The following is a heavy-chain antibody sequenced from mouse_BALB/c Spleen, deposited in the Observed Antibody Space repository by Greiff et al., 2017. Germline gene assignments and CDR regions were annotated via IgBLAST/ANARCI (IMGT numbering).Heavy chain of an antibody. CDR3: APHYYGLAWFAY. CDR2: ISYSGST. V-gene: IGHV3-8*02. CDR1: GDSITSGY. Sequence: EVKVEESGPSLVKPSQTLSLTCSVTGDSITSGYWNWIRKFPGNKLEYMGYISYSGSTYYNPSLKSRISITRDTSKNQYYLQLNSVTTEDTATYYCAPHYYGLAWFAYWGQGTLVTVSA. J-gene: IGHJ3*01. D-gene: IGHD1-2*01.